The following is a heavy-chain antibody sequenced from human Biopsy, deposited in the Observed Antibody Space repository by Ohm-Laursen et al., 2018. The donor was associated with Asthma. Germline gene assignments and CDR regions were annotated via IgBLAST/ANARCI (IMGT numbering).Heavy chain of an antibody. CDR1: GYTFNSAG. Sequence: SVKVSCKTSGYTFNSAGITWVRQAPGQGLEWMGWISVYNGNTKVAQKLQDRVTMTTDTSTSTAYMELRSLRSDDTAVYFCARAVDYSHYYGIDVWGRGTTVTVS. J-gene: IGHJ6*02. CDR2: ISVYNGNT. V-gene: IGHV1-18*01. D-gene: IGHD3-10*01. CDR3: ARAVDYSHYYGIDV.